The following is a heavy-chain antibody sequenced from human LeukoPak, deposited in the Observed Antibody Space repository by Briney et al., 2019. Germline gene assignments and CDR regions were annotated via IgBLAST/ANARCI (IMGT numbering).Heavy chain of an antibody. Sequence: PSQTLSLTCTVSGGSISSSTYHWGWFRQPPGKALEWIGTIYYSGTTDYNPSLKSRVAISVDTSKNQFSLKVGSVTAADTAVYYCASYRTSYVDYWGQGTLVT. D-gene: IGHD3-16*01. CDR2: IYYSGTT. CDR1: GGSISSSTYH. CDR3: ASYRTSYVDY. V-gene: IGHV4-39*01. J-gene: IGHJ4*02.